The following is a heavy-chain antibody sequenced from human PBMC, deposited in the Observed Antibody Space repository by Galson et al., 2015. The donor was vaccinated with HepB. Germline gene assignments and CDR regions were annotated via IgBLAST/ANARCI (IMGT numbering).Heavy chain of an antibody. CDR1: GFTFSSYT. V-gene: IGHV3-21*01. CDR2: IDSSNTFI. D-gene: IGHD2-21*02. CDR3: VRDFNRPLYCGRDCNSNYYDY. Sequence: SLRLSCAASGFTFSSYTMNWVRQAPGEGLGWVSSIDSSNTFIYYADSLKGRFAISRDNAKNSLFLQMNSLRAEDTAVYYCVRDFNRPLYCGRDCNSNYYDYWGRGALVTVSS. J-gene: IGHJ4*02.